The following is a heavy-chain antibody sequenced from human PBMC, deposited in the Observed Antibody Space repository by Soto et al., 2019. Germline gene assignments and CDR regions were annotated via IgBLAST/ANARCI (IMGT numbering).Heavy chain of an antibody. CDR2: IYHNGMT. J-gene: IGHJ4*02. V-gene: IGHV4-4*02. CDR3: ARDAAVPGETDRFDY. Sequence: QVQLQESGPGLVRPSGTLSLTCAVSGDSITTNNWWSWVRQPPGKGLEWIGEIYHNGMTNYSPSLESRVTMSVDTSKNQFSLKLTSVTAADTAIYYCARDAAVPGETDRFDYWGQGTLVTVSS. CDR1: GDSITTNNW. D-gene: IGHD6-19*01.